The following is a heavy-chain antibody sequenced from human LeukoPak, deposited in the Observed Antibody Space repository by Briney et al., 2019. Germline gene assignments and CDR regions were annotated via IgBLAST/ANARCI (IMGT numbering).Heavy chain of an antibody. J-gene: IGHJ4*02. CDR3: ARAGAVAGTRAYFDN. V-gene: IGHV3-7*01. Sequence: GGSLRLSCAASGFTFSGYIMNWVRQAPGKGLEWVANIKQDGSGENYVDSVKGRFTISGDNAKNSLFLQMNSLRAEDTAVYYCARAGAVAGTRAYFDNWGQGTLVTVSS. D-gene: IGHD6-19*01. CDR2: IKQDGSGE. CDR1: GFTFSGYI.